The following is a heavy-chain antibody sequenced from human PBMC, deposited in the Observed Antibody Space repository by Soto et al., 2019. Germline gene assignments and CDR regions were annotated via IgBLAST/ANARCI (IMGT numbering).Heavy chain of an antibody. Sequence: PGSSLGTPFSPPGFTFSSYAMPWFGQAPGRDLEYVSAISSNGGSTYYADSVKGRFTISRENSKNTLYLQMSSLRAEDTAVYYCLNDVLTTVVTPIFDDSGQGSPITGSS. CDR3: LNDVLTTVVTPIFDD. D-gene: IGHD2-21*02. CDR1: GFTFSSYA. J-gene: IGHJ4*02. V-gene: IGHV3-64D*06. CDR2: ISSNGGST.